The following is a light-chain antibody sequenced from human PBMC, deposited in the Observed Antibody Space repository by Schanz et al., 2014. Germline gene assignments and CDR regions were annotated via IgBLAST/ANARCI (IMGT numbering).Light chain of an antibody. CDR1: QGVSSN. J-gene: IGKJ3*01. Sequence: EIVLTQSPATLSLSPGERATLSCRASQGVSSNLAWYQQKPGQAPRLLIYDASNRATGIPARFSGSGSGTDFTLTISSLEPEDFAVYYCQQRSNWPPFTFGPGTKVDIK. V-gene: IGKV3-11*01. CDR2: DAS. CDR3: QQRSNWPPFT.